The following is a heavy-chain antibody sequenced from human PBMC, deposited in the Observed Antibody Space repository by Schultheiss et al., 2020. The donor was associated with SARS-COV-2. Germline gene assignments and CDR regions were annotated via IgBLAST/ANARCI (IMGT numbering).Heavy chain of an antibody. CDR2: IKQDGSEK. Sequence: GGSLRLSCAASGFTFSSYAMHWVRQAPGKGLEWVANIKQDGSEKYYVDSVKGRFTISRDNAKNSLYLQMNSLRAEDTAVYYCARDPSGGTNWFDPWGQGTLVTVSS. CDR1: GFTFSSYA. J-gene: IGHJ5*02. V-gene: IGHV3-7*01. CDR3: ARDPSGGTNWFDP.